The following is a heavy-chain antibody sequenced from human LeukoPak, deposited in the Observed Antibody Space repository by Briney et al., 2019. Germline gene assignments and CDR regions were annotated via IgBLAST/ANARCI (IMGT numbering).Heavy chain of an antibody. D-gene: IGHD3-22*01. CDR2: ISYDGSNK. V-gene: IGHV3-30-3*01. CDR3: AREDSSGAFDI. CDR1: GFTFRTYA. J-gene: IGHJ3*02. Sequence: GGSLRLSCAASGFTFRTYAMHWVRQAPGKGLEWVAVISYDGSNKYYADSVKGRFTVSRDNSKNTLYLQINSLRAEDSAMYYCAREDSSGAFDIWGQGTMVTVSS.